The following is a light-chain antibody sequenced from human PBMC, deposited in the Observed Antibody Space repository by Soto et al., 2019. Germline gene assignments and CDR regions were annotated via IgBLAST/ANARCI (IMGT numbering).Light chain of an antibody. CDR1: QSVSSS. V-gene: IGKV3-15*01. Sequence: EIVLTQSPGTLSLSPGERATLSCRASQSVSSSRLAWYRQKPGQAPRLLIYGASTRATGIPARFGGSGSGTEFTLTISSLQSEDFAVYYCQQYNNWPPGTFGQGTKVDIK. CDR3: QQYNNWPPGT. J-gene: IGKJ1*01. CDR2: GAS.